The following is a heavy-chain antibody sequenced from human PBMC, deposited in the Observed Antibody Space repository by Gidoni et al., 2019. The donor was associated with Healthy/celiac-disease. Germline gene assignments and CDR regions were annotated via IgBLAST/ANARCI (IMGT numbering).Heavy chain of an antibody. CDR3: AGVSFDY. Sequence: EVQLVESGGGLVQPGRSLRLSCAASGFTFDDYAMHWVRQAPGKGLEWVSGISWNSGSIGYADSVKGRFTISRDNAKNSLYLQMNSLRAEDTALYYCAGVSFDYWGQGTLVTVSS. CDR1: GFTFDDYA. D-gene: IGHD2-8*01. J-gene: IGHJ4*02. CDR2: ISWNSGSI. V-gene: IGHV3-9*01.